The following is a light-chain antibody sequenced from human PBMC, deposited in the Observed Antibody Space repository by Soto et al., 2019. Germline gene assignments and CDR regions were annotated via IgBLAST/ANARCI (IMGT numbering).Light chain of an antibody. CDR1: SSDVGGYNY. J-gene: IGLJ1*01. CDR2: EVS. V-gene: IGLV2-14*01. CDR3: SSYTSSTLLYV. Sequence: QSALTQPAYVSGSPGQSITISCTGTSSDVGGYNYVSWYQQHPGKAPKLMIYEVSNRPSGVSNRFSGSKSGNTASLTISGLQADDEADYYCSSYTSSTLLYVFGTGTKLTVL.